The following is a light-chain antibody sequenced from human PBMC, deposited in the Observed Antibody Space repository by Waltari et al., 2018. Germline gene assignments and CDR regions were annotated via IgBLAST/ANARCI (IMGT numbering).Light chain of an antibody. J-gene: IGLJ3*02. CDR2: DNN. CDR1: TSNIGAGYD. V-gene: IGLV1-40*01. CDR3: QSYDSSLRALV. Sequence: QSVLTQPPSVSGAPGQRVTISCTGTTSNIGAGYDVHWYQQLPGTAPKLLIYDNNTRPSGVPARFSGSKSDTSASLAITGLQPEDESDYYCQSYDSSLRALVFGGGTKLTVL.